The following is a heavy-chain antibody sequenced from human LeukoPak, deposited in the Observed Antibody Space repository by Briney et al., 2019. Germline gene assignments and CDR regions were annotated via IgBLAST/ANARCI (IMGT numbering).Heavy chain of an antibody. CDR2: IWYDGSNK. D-gene: IGHD3-10*01. V-gene: IGHV3-33*01. CDR3: ARVYGSGSFPRHFDY. Sequence: GRSLRLSCAASGFTFSSYGMHWVRQAPGKGLEWVAVIWYDGSNKYYADSVKGRFTISRDNSKNTLYLQMNSLRAEDTAVYYCARVYGSGSFPRHFDYWGQGTLVTVSP. CDR1: GFTFSSYG. J-gene: IGHJ4*02.